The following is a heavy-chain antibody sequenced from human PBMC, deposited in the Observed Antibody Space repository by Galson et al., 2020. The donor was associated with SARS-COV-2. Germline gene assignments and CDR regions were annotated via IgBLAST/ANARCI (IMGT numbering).Heavy chain of an antibody. D-gene: IGHD6-19*01. CDR3: ARIEQWLEYYFDY. Sequence: GESLKISCAASGFTFSDYYMSWIRQAPGKGLEWVSYISSSGSTIYYADSVKGRFTISRDNAKNSLYLQMNSLRAEDTAVYYCARIEQWLEYYFDYWGQGTLVTVSS. V-gene: IGHV3-11*01. CDR2: ISSSGSTI. CDR1: GFTFSDYY. J-gene: IGHJ4*02.